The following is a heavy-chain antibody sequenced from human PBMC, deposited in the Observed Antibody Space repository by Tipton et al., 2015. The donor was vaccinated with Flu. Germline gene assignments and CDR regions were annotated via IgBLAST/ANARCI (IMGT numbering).Heavy chain of an antibody. Sequence: TLSLTCAVSGDSIGDDYFWAWIRQPPGKRLEWIATIHRSGSTKYNPSLKSRVAISLDTFKNQFSLKLTSVTAADTAVYYCATTTYYYGSGSHDYWGQGTLVTVSS. J-gene: IGHJ4*02. CDR2: IHRSGST. CDR3: ATTTYYYGSGSHDY. D-gene: IGHD3-10*01. V-gene: IGHV4-38-2*01. CDR1: GDSIGDDYF.